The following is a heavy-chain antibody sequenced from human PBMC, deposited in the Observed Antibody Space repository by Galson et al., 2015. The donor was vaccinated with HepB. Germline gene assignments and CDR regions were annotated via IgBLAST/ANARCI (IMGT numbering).Heavy chain of an antibody. D-gene: IGHD6-19*01. CDR1: GGTFSSYA. J-gene: IGHJ4*02. Sequence: SVKLSCKASGGTFSSYAISWVRQAPGQGLEWMGGIIPILGIANYAQTFTGRVTITADKAASTAYMELSSLRSEDTAVYYCARAMVAVAGRGWYFDYWGQGTLVTVSS. CDR3: ARAMVAVAGRGWYFDY. CDR2: IIPILGIA. V-gene: IGHV1-69*10.